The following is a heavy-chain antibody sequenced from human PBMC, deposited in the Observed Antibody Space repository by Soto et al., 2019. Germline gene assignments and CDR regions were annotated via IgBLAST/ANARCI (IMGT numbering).Heavy chain of an antibody. CDR2: IYYSGST. Sequence: KPSETLSLTCTVSGGSISSSSYYWGWIRQPPGKGLEWIGSIYYSGSTYYNPSLKSRVTISVDTSKNQFSLKLSSVTAADTAVYYCARQPLVTTWLPNWFDPWGQGTLVTVSS. D-gene: IGHD4-4*01. V-gene: IGHV4-39*01. CDR3: ARQPLVTTWLPNWFDP. CDR1: GGSISSSSYY. J-gene: IGHJ5*02.